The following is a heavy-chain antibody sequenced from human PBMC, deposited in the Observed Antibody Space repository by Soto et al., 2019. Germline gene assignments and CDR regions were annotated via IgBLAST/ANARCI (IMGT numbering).Heavy chain of an antibody. Sequence: SETLSLTCTVSGGSISSYYWSWIRQPPGKGLEWIGYIYYSGSTNYNPSLKSRVTISVDTSKNHFSLKLSSVTAADTAVYYCARLIICSSTSCYGGYWFDPWGQGTLVTVSS. CDR2: IYYSGST. CDR1: GGSISSYY. CDR3: ARLIICSSTSCYGGYWFDP. V-gene: IGHV4-59*08. D-gene: IGHD2-2*01. J-gene: IGHJ5*02.